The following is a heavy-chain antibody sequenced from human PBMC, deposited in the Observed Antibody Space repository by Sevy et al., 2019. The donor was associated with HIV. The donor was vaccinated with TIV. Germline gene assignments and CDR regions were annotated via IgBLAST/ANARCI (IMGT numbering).Heavy chain of an antibody. V-gene: IGHV4-59*08. Sequence: KASETLSLTCTVSGGSISSYYWSWIRQPPGKGLEWIGYIYYSGSTNYNPSLKSRVTISVDTSKNQFSLKLSSVTAADTAVYYCARHIGYSSSPNWYDPWGQGTLVTVSS. CDR1: GGSISSYY. D-gene: IGHD6-13*01. CDR2: IYYSGST. CDR3: ARHIGYSSSPNWYDP. J-gene: IGHJ5*02.